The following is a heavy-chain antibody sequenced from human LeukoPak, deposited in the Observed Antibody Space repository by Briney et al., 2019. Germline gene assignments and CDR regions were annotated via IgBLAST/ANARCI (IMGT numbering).Heavy chain of an antibody. D-gene: IGHD3-22*01. CDR2: IVVGSGNT. Sequence: SVKVSRKASGFTFTSSAMQWVRQARGQRLEWIGWIVVGSGNTNYAQKFQERVTITRDMSTSTAYMELSSLRSEDTAVYYCAAAYDSSDDAFDIWGQGTMVTVSS. J-gene: IGHJ3*02. CDR3: AAAYDSSDDAFDI. CDR1: GFTFTSSA. V-gene: IGHV1-58*02.